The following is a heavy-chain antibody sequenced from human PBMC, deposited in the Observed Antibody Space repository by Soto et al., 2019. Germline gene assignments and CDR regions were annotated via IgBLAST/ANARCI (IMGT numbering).Heavy chain of an antibody. Sequence: GSLRLSCTTSGFSFSSFAMHWVRQAPGRGLEWVAVIWYDGSRKYYGGSVKGRFTISRDNSKNTLYLQMHSLRVEDTAMYYCARDGVDRQWRRGHEYNFDYWGQGTLVTVSS. CDR1: GFSFSSFA. J-gene: IGHJ4*02. CDR2: IWYDGSRK. CDR3: ARDGVDRQWRRGHEYNFDY. V-gene: IGHV3-33*01. D-gene: IGHD6-19*01.